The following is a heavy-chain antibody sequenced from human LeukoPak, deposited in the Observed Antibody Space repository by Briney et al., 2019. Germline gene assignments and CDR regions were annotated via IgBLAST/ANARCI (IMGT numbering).Heavy chain of an antibody. CDR1: GGSFSGYY. CDR3: ARAGGYCSGGSCYLHWFDP. D-gene: IGHD2-15*01. V-gene: IGHV4-31*11. J-gene: IGHJ5*02. CDR2: IYYSGST. Sequence: SETLSLTCAVYGGSFSGYYWSWIRQHPGKGLEWIGYIYYSGSTYYNPSLKSRVTISVDTSKNQFSLKLSSVTAADTAVYYCARAGGYCSGGSCYLHWFDPWGQGTLVTVSS.